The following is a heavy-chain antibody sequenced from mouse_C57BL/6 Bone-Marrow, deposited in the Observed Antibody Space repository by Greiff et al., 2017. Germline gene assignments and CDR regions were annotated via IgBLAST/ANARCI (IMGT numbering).Heavy chain of an antibody. V-gene: IGHV1-50*01. J-gene: IGHJ1*03. CDR2: IDPSDSYT. Sequence: VQLQQPGAELVKPGASVKLSCKASGYTFTSYWMQWVKQRPGQGLEWIGEIDPSDSYTNYNQKFKGKATLTVDTSSSTAYMQLSSLTSEDSAVYYCARVPLGYWYFDVWGTGTTVTVSS. CDR1: GYTFTSYW. CDR3: ARVPLGYWYFDV.